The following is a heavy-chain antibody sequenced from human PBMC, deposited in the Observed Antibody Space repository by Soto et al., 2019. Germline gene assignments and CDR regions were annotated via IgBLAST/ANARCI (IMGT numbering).Heavy chain of an antibody. J-gene: IGHJ6*02. V-gene: IGHV1-69*06. Sequence: SVKVSCKASGGTFSSYAISWVRQAPGQGLEWMGGIISMFDTVDYAQKFQGRVTIIADKSTSTVYMEVSSLRSEDTAVYYCASQKLWFGELLSNYYYYYGLDVWGQGTTVTVSS. CDR1: GGTFSSYA. D-gene: IGHD3-10*01. CDR3: ASQKLWFGELLSNYYYYYGLDV. CDR2: IISMFDTV.